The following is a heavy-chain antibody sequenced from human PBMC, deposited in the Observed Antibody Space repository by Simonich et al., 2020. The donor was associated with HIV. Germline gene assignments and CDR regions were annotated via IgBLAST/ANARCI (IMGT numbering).Heavy chain of an antibody. CDR2: IYTSGST. V-gene: IGHV4-61*02. CDR3: ARDLITYGFDY. CDR1: GGSISSSSYY. Sequence: QLQLQESGPGLVKPSETLSLTCTVSGGSISSSSYYWSWIRQPAGKGLEWIGRIYTSGSTNYNPSLKSRVTISVDKSKNQLSLKVSSVTAADTAVYYCARDLITYGFDYWGQGTLVTVSS. D-gene: IGHD2-8*01. J-gene: IGHJ4*02.